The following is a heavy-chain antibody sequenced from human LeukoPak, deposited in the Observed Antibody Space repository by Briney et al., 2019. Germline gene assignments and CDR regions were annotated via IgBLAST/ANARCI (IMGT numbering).Heavy chain of an antibody. CDR2: SYTRLTT. J-gene: IGHJ4*02. Sequence: PSETLSLTCTVSGGSISRIYWSWIPQPPGDGLKWIGFSYTRLTTKYTLSLQSRVTISVDTSKSQLSLKVSSVTASDTAVYYRARLEDREKFDSWGQRTLVTVSS. CDR1: GGSISRIY. V-gene: IGHV4-4*09. D-gene: IGHD1-1*01. CDR3: ARLEDREKFDS.